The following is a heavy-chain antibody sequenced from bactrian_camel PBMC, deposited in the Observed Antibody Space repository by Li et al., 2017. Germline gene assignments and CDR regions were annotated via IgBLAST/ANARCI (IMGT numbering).Heavy chain of an antibody. D-gene: IGHD5*01. CDR1: GFTFSSYD. V-gene: IGHV3S40*01. CDR2: INSGGTST. CDR3: VRGYGNPRGLFNY. Sequence: VQLVESGGGLVQPGGSLRLSCAAPGFTFSSYDMNWVRQAPGKGLEWVSRINSGGTSTYYADSVRGRFTISRDNFKNTVYLQMSSLEPDDTGVYTCVRGYGNPRGLFNYWGQGTQVTVS. J-gene: IGHJ4*01.